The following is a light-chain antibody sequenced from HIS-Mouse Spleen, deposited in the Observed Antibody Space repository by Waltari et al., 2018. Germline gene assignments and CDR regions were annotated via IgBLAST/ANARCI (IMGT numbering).Light chain of an antibody. CDR2: WAS. CDR1: QSVLYSSNNKNY. Sequence: DIVMTQSPDSLAVSLGERAPINCKSSQSVLYSSNNKNYVAWYQQKPGQPPKLLIYWASTRESGVPDRFSGSGSGTDFTLTISSLQAEDVAVYYCQQYYSTLTWTFGQGTKVEIK. CDR3: QQYYSTLTWT. V-gene: IGKV4-1*01. J-gene: IGKJ1*01.